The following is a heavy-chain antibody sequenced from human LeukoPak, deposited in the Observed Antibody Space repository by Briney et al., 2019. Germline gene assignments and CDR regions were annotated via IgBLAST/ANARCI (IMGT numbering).Heavy chain of an antibody. V-gene: IGHV3-21*01. D-gene: IGHD3-10*01. CDR2: ISSSSSYI. CDR1: GFTFSSHS. J-gene: IGHJ6*02. Sequence: GGSLRLSCAASGFTFSSHSMNWVRQAPGKGLEWVSSISSSSSYIYYADSVKGRFTISRDNAKNSLYLQMNSLRAEDTAVYYCARDPGPLWFGELLYVYYGMDVWGQGTTVTVSS. CDR3: ARDPGPLWFGELLYVYYGMDV.